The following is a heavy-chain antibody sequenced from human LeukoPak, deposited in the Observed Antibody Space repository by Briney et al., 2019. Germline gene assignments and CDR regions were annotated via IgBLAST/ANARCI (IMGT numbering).Heavy chain of an antibody. Sequence: GGSLRPSCVASGFSFGTYAGGWVRQAPGKGLEWVSVIGDSGGRTHYADSVKGRFTISRDNSRNTLYLQMNSLRDEDTAIYYCARVRGAITYYFDYCGQGTLVTVSS. CDR3: ARVRGAITYYFDY. J-gene: IGHJ4*02. D-gene: IGHD1-26*01. V-gene: IGHV3-23*01. CDR1: GFSFGTYA. CDR2: IGDSGGRT.